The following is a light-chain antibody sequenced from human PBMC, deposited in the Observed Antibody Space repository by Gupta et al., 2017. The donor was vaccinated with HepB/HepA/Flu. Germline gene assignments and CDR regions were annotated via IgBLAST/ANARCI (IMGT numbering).Light chain of an antibody. J-gene: IGLJ2*01. CDR2: DVS. Sequence: QPALTQPASVSGSPGQSITIPCTGTSSDVGGYNSVSWYQQHPGKAPKLLIYDVSNRPSGVSNRFSGSKSGNTASLTISGLQAEDEADYYCSSFTSSNTLVIFGGGTRLTVL. CDR1: SSDVGGYNS. CDR3: SSFTSSNTLVI. V-gene: IGLV2-14*01.